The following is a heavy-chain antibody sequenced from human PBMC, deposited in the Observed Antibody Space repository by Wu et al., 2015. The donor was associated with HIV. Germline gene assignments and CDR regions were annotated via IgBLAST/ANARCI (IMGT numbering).Heavy chain of an antibody. CDR3: AREGGDIVVVVAATNWFDP. D-gene: IGHD2-15*01. CDR1: GYTFTGYY. V-gene: IGHV1-2*02. Sequence: QVQLVQSGAEVKKPGASVRVSCKASGYTFTGYYMHWVRQAPGQGLEWMGWINPNSGGTNYAQKFQGRVTMTRDTSISTAYMELSRLRSDDTAVYYCAREGGDIVVVVAATNWFDPWGQGTLVTVSS. J-gene: IGHJ5*02. CDR2: INPNSGGT.